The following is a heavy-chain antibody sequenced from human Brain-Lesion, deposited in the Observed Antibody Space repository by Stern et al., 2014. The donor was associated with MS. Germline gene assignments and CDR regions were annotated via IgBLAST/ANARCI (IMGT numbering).Heavy chain of an antibody. J-gene: IGHJ4*02. CDR1: GNIFTNYW. Sequence: EVQLVESGAEVKKPGESLKISCKASGNIFTNYWIGWVRQMPGKGLEWMGIIYPGDSDTKYSPSFQGQVTISADKSISTAYLQWSSLKASDTAMYYCARGGQLLNCYFDYWGQGTLVTVSS. CDR3: ARGGQLLNCYFDY. V-gene: IGHV5-51*03. D-gene: IGHD2-2*01. CDR2: IYPGDSDT.